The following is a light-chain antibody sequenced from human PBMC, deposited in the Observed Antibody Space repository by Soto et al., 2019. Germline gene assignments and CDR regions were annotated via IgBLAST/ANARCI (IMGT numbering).Light chain of an antibody. CDR3: LQDYIYPLT. CDR2: GAT. V-gene: IGKV1-6*01. Sequence: AIQMTQSPSSLSASVGDRVTITCRASQGIRSDLGWYQQKPGKAPNLLIYGATSLRSGVPSRFSGSGSGTDFTLPISSLQPADFATYYCLQDYIYPLTFGGGTKVEMK. J-gene: IGKJ4*01. CDR1: QGIRSD.